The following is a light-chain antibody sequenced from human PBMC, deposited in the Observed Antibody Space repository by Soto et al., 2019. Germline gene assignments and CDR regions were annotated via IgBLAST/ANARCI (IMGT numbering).Light chain of an antibody. CDR1: QGISNY. Sequence: DIQMTQSPSSLSASVGDRVTITCRASQGISNYLAWYQQQPGKVPKLLIYVASTWQSGVPSRFSGSESGTEFTLTISILQPEDFETYYCQKYNSAPWTFGKGTKVEIK. CDR3: QKYNSAPWT. CDR2: VAS. J-gene: IGKJ1*01. V-gene: IGKV1-27*01.